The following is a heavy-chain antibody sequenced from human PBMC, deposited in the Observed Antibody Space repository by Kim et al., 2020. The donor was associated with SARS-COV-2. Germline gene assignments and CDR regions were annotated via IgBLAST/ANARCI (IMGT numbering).Heavy chain of an antibody. D-gene: IGHD3-3*02. Sequence: ANSVKGRLTISRDNSKNTVYLKMNSLRDEDTAVYYCARESYSIVHYGMDVWGQGTTVTVSS. J-gene: IGHJ6*02. V-gene: IGHV3-53*01. CDR3: ARESYSIVHYGMDV.